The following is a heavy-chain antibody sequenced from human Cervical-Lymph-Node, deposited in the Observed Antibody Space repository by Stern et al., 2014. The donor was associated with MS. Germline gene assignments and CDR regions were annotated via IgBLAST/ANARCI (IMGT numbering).Heavy chain of an antibody. Sequence: VQLVESGAEVKKPESSVKVSCKASGGSFSSFDISWVRQAPGQRLEWLGEISPMFGVANYAQNFQGRVTFTADESTSTAYMELSSLRSEDTAVYYCARHQGGVAANWGRGTLVTVSS. J-gene: IGHJ4*02. V-gene: IGHV1-69*01. D-gene: IGHD6-13*01. CDR1: GGSFSSFD. CDR3: ARHQGGVAAN. CDR2: ISPMFGVA.